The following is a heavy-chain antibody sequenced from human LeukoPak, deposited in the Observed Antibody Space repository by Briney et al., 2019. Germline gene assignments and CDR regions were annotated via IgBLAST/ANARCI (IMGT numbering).Heavy chain of an antibody. CDR3: AKFKSYYDFWSGYYDAFDI. Sequence: PGGSLRLSCAASGFTLSSYAMSWVHQAPGKGLECVSAISSSGGSTYYADSVKGRFTISRDNSKNTLYLQMNSLRAEDTAVYYCAKFKSYYDFWSGYYDAFDIWGQGTMVTVSS. V-gene: IGHV3-23*01. D-gene: IGHD3-3*01. J-gene: IGHJ3*02. CDR2: ISSSGGST. CDR1: GFTLSSYA.